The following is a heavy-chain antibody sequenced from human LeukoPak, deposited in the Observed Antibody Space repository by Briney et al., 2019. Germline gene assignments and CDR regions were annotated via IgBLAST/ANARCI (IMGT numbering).Heavy chain of an antibody. D-gene: IGHD3-10*01. J-gene: IGHJ4*02. CDR3: ASGFGYYFDY. CDR2: IYYSGST. Sequence: KSSETLSLTCTVSGGSISGYYWSWIRQPPGKGPEWIGYIYYSGSTNYNPSLKSRVTISVDTSKNQFSLKLNSVTAADTAVYYCASGFGYYFDYWGQGTLVTASS. V-gene: IGHV4-59*01. CDR1: GGSISGYY.